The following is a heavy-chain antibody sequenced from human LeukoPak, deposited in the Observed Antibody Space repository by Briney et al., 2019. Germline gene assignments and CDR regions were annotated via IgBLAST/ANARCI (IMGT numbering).Heavy chain of an antibody. V-gene: IGHV3-23*01. CDR2: ISSSGGST. Sequence: PGGSLRLSCAASGFTFDDYGMSWVRQAPGKGLEWVSGISSSGGSTYYADSVKGRFTISRDNSKNTLFLQMNSLRAEDRAVYYCAKDSLRTVPKASFDYWGQGILVTVSS. CDR1: GFTFDDYG. J-gene: IGHJ4*02. CDR3: AKDSLRTVPKASFDY. D-gene: IGHD2-2*01.